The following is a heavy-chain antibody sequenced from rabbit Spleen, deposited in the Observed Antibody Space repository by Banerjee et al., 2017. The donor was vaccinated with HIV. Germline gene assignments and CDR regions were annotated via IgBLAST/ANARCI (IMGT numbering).Heavy chain of an antibody. CDR3: ARDGAGGSYFAL. J-gene: IGHJ3*01. Sequence: QSLEESGGGLVQPEGSLTLTCTASGFTFSTYWMSWVRQAPGTGLELIAYIYISRASTWYARWVSGRFTVSKASSTTVTLQMTSLTVADTATYFCARDGAGGSYFALWGQGTLVTVS. CDR1: GFTFSTYW. CDR2: IYISRAST. V-gene: IGHV1S40*01. D-gene: IGHD8-1*01.